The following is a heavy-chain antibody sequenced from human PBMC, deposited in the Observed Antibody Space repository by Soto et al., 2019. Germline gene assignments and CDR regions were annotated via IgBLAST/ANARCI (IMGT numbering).Heavy chain of an antibody. CDR1: GFTFSSYW. Sequence: EVQLVESGGGLVQPGESLRLSCAASGFTFSSYWMHWVRQAPGTGLVWVSRINSDGSSTSYAVSVKGRFTISRDNAKNTLYLQMTSLRAEDTAVYYCVRTSLVVAAATREDYWGQGTLVTVSS. D-gene: IGHD2-15*01. CDR2: INSDGSST. CDR3: VRTSLVVAAATREDY. J-gene: IGHJ4*02. V-gene: IGHV3-74*01.